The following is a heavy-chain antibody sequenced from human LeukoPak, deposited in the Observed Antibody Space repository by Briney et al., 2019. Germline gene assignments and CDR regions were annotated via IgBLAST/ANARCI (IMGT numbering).Heavy chain of an antibody. CDR3: ARGSFTLREYQLLFHWFDP. J-gene: IGHJ5*02. Sequence: PSQTLSLTCAVSGGSINNGGYYWSWIRQHPGKGLEWIGYIYYSGSTYYNPSLKSRVTISVDTSKNQFSLKLSSVTAADTAVYYCARGSFTLREYQLLFHWFDPWGQGTLVTVSS. D-gene: IGHD2-2*01. V-gene: IGHV4-31*11. CDR2: IYYSGST. CDR1: GGSINNGGYY.